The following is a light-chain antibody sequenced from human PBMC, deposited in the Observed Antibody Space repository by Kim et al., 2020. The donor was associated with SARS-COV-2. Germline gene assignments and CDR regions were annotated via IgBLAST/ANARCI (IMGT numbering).Light chain of an antibody. V-gene: IGKV3-20*01. Sequence: PGERATLSGMASQSVGSIYLVWYQQEPGQAPRLLIYGASSWATGIPDRFSGSGSGTEFTLTISRLEPEDFAVYYCQQYGSSPPLTFGGGTKVDIK. CDR3: QQYGSSPPLT. J-gene: IGKJ4*01. CDR1: QSVGSIY. CDR2: GAS.